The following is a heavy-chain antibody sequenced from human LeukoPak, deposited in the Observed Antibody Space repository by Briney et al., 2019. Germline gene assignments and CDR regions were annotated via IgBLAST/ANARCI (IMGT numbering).Heavy chain of an antibody. Sequence: PGRSLRLSCAASRFTFSSYGMHWVRQAPGKGLEWVAVISYDGSIKYYADSVKGRFTISRDNSKNTLHLLMNSLRAEDTALYYCAGPMLRGLTPFDYWGQGTLVTVSS. J-gene: IGHJ4*02. CDR1: RFTFSSYG. CDR3: AGPMLRGLTPFDY. D-gene: IGHD3-10*01. CDR2: ISYDGSIK. V-gene: IGHV3-30*03.